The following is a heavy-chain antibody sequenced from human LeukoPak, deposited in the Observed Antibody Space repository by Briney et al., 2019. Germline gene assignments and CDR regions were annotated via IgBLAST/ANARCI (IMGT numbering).Heavy chain of an antibody. CDR1: GGSMSNYY. D-gene: IGHD2-15*01. CDR3: ARTTEGYCRGRSCYSYYYYMDV. Sequence: PSETLSLTCSVSGGSMSNYYWSWIRQPAGKGLEWIGYIYYSGSTNYNPSLKSRVTISVDTSKNQFSLKLSSVTAADTAVYYCARTTEGYCRGRSCYSYYYYMDVWGKGTTVTVSS. CDR2: IYYSGST. J-gene: IGHJ6*03. V-gene: IGHV4-59*01.